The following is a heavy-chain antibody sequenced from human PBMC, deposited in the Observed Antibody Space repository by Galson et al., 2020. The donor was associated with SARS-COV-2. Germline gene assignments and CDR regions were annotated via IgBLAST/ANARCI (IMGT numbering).Heavy chain of an antibody. J-gene: IGHJ4*02. CDR2: ISDNGRTT. V-gene: IGHV3-64*01. CDR3: ARRGGGNYLFSSFDS. D-gene: IGHD3-16*01. CDR1: GFNFNNYA. Sequence: GGSLRLSCTASGFNFNNYAMHWVRQAPGKGLEYVSAISDNGRTTYYANSVKGRFTISRDNSKNTLFLQMGSLRPEDMAIYYCARRGGGNYLFSSFDSWSRGPLVTVSS.